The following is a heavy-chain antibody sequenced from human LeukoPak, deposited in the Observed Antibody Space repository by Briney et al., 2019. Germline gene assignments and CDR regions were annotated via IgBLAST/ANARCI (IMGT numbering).Heavy chain of an antibody. D-gene: IGHD6-19*01. CDR2: IYYSGST. Sequence: SETLSLTCTVSGGSISSYCWSWIRQPPGKGLEWIANIYYSGSTNYSPSLRSRVTISVDTSKNQFSLELTSVTAADTAVYYCARGVWSSGWSAYYFDYWGQGTLVTVSS. CDR3: ARGVWSSGWSAYYFDY. V-gene: IGHV4-59*01. J-gene: IGHJ4*02. CDR1: GGSISSYC.